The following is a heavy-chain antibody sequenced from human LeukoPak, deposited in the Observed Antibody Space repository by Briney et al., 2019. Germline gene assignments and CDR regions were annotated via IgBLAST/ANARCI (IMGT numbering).Heavy chain of an antibody. CDR3: AKYGPRLPSHYYGMDV. CDR1: GFSFNNYA. CDR2: ISAGNDI. J-gene: IGHJ6*02. V-gene: IGHV3-23*01. D-gene: IGHD3-10*01. Sequence: GGSLRLSCAASGFSFNNYAMVWVRQTPGKGLEWVSVISAGNDIVYADSVKGRFSISRDSSKNTLYLQMNSLRVEDTAVYYCAKYGPRLPSHYYGMDVWGQGTTVTVSS.